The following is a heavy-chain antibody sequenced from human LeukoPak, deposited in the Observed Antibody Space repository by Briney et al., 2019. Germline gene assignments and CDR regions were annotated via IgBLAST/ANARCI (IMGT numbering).Heavy chain of an antibody. CDR3: ARETPRRGETRDGYR. J-gene: IGHJ4*02. V-gene: IGHV3-11*04. CDR1: GFIFSDYY. D-gene: IGHD5-24*01. Sequence: GGSLRLSCAVSGFIFSDYYMSWIRRAPGKGLEWVSYISSSGRPIYHADSVKGRFTISRDNPKNLLFLQINSLRVEDTAVYYCARETPRRGETRDGYRWGQGTVVTVSS. CDR2: ISSSGRPI.